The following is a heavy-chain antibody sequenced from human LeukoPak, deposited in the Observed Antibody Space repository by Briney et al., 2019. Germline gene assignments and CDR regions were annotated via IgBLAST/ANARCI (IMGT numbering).Heavy chain of an antibody. D-gene: IGHD5-18*01. CDR1: GGTFSSYA. V-gene: IGHV1-69*01. J-gene: IGHJ6*02. CDR2: IIPIFGTA. CDR3: ARALIQDYYYGMDV. Sequence: GASVKVSCKVSGGTFSSYAISWVRQAPGQGLEWMGGIIPIFGTANYAQKFQGRVTITADESTSTAYMELSSLRSEDTAVYYCARALIQDYYYGMDVWGQGTTVTVSS.